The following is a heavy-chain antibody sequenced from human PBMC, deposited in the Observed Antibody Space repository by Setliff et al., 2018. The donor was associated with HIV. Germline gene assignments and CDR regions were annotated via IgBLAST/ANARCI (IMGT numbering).Heavy chain of an antibody. CDR1: GGSVSSVNYY. D-gene: IGHD6-13*01. J-gene: IGHJ4*02. CDR3: ARSLTKQLVLGTSREYYFDS. Sequence: SETLSLTCSVSGGSVSSVNYYWSWIRQPPGKGLEWIGYIHYTGSTTYNPSLKSRVTISVDTSTKQVSLRLRSVTAADTAVYYCARSLTKQLVLGTSREYYFDSWGLGALVTVSS. V-gene: IGHV4-61*01. CDR2: IHYTGST.